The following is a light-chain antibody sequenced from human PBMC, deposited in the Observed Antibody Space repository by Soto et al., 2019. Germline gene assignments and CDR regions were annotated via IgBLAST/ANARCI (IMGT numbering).Light chain of an antibody. V-gene: IGKV3-20*01. CDR2: GAS. CDR1: QSVSSS. Sequence: EIVLTQSPGTQSLSPGERATLSCRASQSVSSSLAWYQQRPGQAPRLLIYGASSRATGVPDRFSGSGSGTDFTLTISRLEPEDFAVYYCQQYGRSPTFGQGTKVEIK. CDR3: QQYGRSPT. J-gene: IGKJ1*01.